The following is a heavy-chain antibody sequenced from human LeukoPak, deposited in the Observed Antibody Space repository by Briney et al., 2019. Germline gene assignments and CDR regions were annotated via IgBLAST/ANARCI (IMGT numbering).Heavy chain of an antibody. J-gene: IGHJ5*02. V-gene: IGHV4-61*02. CDR3: ARVSIAVDGTWFDP. CDR2: IFPDGST. CDR1: GGSISSSSYY. Sequence: PSETLSLTCTVSGGSISSSSYYWSWIRQPAGKGLEWIGRIFPDGSTNYNPSLKSRVTMSVDTSKNQFSLKLSSVTAADTAVYYCARVSIAVDGTWFDPWGQGTLVTVSS. D-gene: IGHD6-19*01.